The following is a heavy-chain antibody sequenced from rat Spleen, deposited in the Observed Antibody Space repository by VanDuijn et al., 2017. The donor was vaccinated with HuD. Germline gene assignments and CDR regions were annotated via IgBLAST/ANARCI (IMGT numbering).Heavy chain of an antibody. CDR2: IGSGGST. CDR3: ARLRGTGVMDA. Sequence: QVQLKESGPGLVQPSQTLSLTCTVSGFSLTSYGVSWVRQPPGKGLEWIGAIGSGGSTDYNSALKSRLSISRDTSKSQVLLKMNSLQTEDTAMYFCARLRGTGVMDAWGQGASVTVSS. J-gene: IGHJ4*01. V-gene: IGHV2-16*01. CDR1: GFSLTSYG. D-gene: IGHD4-3*01.